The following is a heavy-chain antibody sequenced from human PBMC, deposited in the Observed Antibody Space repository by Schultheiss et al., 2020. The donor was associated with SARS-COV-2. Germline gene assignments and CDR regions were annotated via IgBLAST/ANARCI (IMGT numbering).Heavy chain of an antibody. V-gene: IGHV4-59*01. D-gene: IGHD5-24*01. J-gene: IGHJ4*02. CDR3: ARATRVESLFSVRGGSFDF. CDR1: GTSITGFF. CDR2: IYFTGIT. Sequence: SEILSLTCSVSGTSITGFFWTWIRQPPGKGLDPIGNIYFTGITKYNPSLKSRVTISIDTSKKQFSLKLGSVTAADTAVYFCARATRVESLFSVRGGSFDFWGRGALVTVSS.